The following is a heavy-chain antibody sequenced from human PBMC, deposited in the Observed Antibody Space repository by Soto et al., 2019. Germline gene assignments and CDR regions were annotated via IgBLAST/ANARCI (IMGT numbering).Heavy chain of an antibody. CDR2: FDPEDGET. Sequence: ASVKVSCKVSGYTLTELSMHWVRQAPGKGLEWMGGFDPEDGETIYAQKFQGRVTMTEDTSTDTAYMELSSLRSEDTAVYYCATGASGTYGDTLDYWGQGTLVTVSS. J-gene: IGHJ4*02. CDR3: ATGASGTYGDTLDY. V-gene: IGHV1-24*01. D-gene: IGHD4-17*01. CDR1: GYTLTELS.